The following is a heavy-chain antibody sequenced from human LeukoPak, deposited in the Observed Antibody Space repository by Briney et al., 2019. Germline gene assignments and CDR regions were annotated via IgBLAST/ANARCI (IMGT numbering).Heavy chain of an antibody. J-gene: IGHJ6*02. D-gene: IGHD3-10*01. CDR1: GFTFSSYA. Sequence: PGGSLRLSCAASGFTFSSYAMSWVRQAPGKGLEWVSAISGSGGSTYYADSVKGRFTISRDNSKNTLYLQMNSLRAEDTAVYYCAKRRSYGSGSLNYYYYGMDVWGQGTTVTVSS. CDR2: ISGSGGST. CDR3: AKRRSYGSGSLNYYYYGMDV. V-gene: IGHV3-23*01.